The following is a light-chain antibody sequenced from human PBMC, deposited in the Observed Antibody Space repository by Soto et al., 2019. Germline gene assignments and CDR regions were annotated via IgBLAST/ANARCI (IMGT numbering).Light chain of an antibody. V-gene: IGKV1-5*03. CDR1: QNINSW. J-gene: IGKJ1*01. CDR3: QHYNSYSEA. Sequence: DIQMTQSPSTLSASVGDRVTITCRASQNINSWLAWYQQKPGKAPKLLIYKASNLESGVPSRFSGSGSGTDFTLTISSLQPDDFATYYCQHYNSYSEAFGQGTKVDIK. CDR2: KAS.